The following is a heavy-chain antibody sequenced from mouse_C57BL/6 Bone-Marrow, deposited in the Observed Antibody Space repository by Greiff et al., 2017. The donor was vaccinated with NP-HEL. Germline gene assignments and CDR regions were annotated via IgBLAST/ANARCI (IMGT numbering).Heavy chain of an antibody. CDR2: IWRGGST. CDR1: GFSLTSYG. Sequence: QVQLQQSGPGLVQPSQSLSITCTVSGFSLTSYGVHWVCQSPGKGLEWLGVIWRGGSTDYNAAFMSRLSITKDNSKSQVFFKMNSLQADDTAIYYCAKNRLRGGLLYWYFDVWGTGTTVTVSS. CDR3: AKNRLRGGLLYWYFDV. V-gene: IGHV2-5*01. J-gene: IGHJ1*03. D-gene: IGHD1-2*01.